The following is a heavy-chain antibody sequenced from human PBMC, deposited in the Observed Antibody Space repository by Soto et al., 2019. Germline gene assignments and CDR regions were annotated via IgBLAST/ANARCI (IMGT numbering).Heavy chain of an antibody. CDR2: ISRDGSNE. Sequence: QVQLVASGGGVVQQGRSLKLSCEASGFTFRRHAIHWVRQAPGKGLEWVAVISRDGSNEYYEDSVKGRFTISRDNSKNTLFLQLNSLRLEDTAVYYCARSRNGGVADSFDYWGQGTLVTVSS. D-gene: IGHD3-10*01. CDR3: ARSRNGGVADSFDY. J-gene: IGHJ4*02. CDR1: GFTFRRHA. V-gene: IGHV3-30-3*01.